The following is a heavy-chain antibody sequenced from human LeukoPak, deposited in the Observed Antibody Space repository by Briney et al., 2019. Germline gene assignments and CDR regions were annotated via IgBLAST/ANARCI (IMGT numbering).Heavy chain of an antibody. CDR3: ARGGYFDSSGYPNLLDY. V-gene: IGHV4-34*01. D-gene: IGHD3-22*01. CDR1: GGSFGGYY. J-gene: IGHJ4*02. Sequence: ASETLSLTCAVYGGSFGGYYWTWIRQSPGKGPEWIGEINHSGSTNYNPSLKRRVFMPVDTAKNQFSLKLNSVSAADTAVYYCARGGYFDSSGYPNLLDYWGQGTLVTVSS. CDR2: INHSGST.